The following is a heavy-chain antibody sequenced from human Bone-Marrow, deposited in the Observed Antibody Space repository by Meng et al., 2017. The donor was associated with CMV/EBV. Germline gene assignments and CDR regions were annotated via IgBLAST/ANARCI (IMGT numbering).Heavy chain of an antibody. V-gene: IGHV3-7*01. D-gene: IGHD3-22*01. CDR2: IKQDGSEK. CDR1: GFTFSSYW. J-gene: IGHJ4*02. CDR3: ARGYYYDRSGYYYPVDY. Sequence: GESLKISCAASGFTFSSYWMSWVRQAPGKGLEWVANIKQDGSEKYYVDSVKGRFTISRDNAKNSLYLQMNSLRAEDTAVYYCARGYYYDRSGYYYPVDYWGQGTLVTVSS.